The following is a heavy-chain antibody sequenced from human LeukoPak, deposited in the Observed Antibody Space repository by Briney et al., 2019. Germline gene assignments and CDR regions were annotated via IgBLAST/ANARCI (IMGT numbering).Heavy chain of an antibody. Sequence: GGSLRLSCAASGFTFSDYYMSWIRQAPGKGLEWVSYISSSSSYINYADSVKGRFTISRDNAKNSLYLQMNSLRAEDTAVYYCARKNYPGIAAAVDYGGRGTLVTVSS. CDR1: GFTFSDYY. J-gene: IGHJ4*02. CDR2: ISSSSSYI. D-gene: IGHD6-13*01. CDR3: ARKNYPGIAAAVDY. V-gene: IGHV3-11*06.